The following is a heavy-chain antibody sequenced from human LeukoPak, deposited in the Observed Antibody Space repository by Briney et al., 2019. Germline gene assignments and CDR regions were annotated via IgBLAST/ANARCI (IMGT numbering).Heavy chain of an antibody. CDR1: GYTFTGYF. D-gene: IGHD6-19*01. J-gene: IGHJ4*02. V-gene: IGHV1-2*02. Sequence: ASVKVSCKASGYTFTGYFLHWVRQAPGQGLEWMGWINNSGGTNYAQKFQSRVTMTRDTSISTAYMDLSRLRYDDTAAYYCVKGWYDNHFDYWGQGTLVTVSS. CDR2: INNSGGT. CDR3: VKGWYDNHFDY.